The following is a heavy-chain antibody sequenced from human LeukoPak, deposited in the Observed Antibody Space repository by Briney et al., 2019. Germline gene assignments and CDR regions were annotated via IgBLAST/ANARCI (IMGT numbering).Heavy chain of an antibody. CDR2: ISSSSSYI. D-gene: IGHD2-2*01. Sequence: GGSLRLSCAAPGFTFSSYSMNWVRQAPGKGLEWVSSISSSSSYIYYADSVKGRFTISRDNAKNSLYLQMNSLRAEDTAVYYCARGEDIVVVPAAYYYGMDVWGKGTTVTVSS. CDR1: GFTFSSYS. CDR3: ARGEDIVVVPAAYYYGMDV. V-gene: IGHV3-21*01. J-gene: IGHJ6*04.